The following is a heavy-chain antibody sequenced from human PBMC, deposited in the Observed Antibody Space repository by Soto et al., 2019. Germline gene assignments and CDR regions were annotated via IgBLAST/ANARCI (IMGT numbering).Heavy chain of an antibody. Sequence: QVQLVQSGAEVKKPGSSVKVSCKASGGTFSSYAISWVRQAPGQWLEWMGGIIPIFGTANYAQKFQGRVTITADESTSTVYMELSSLRSEDTAVYYCARVDSSIAAAGRTLYGMDVWGQGTTVTVSS. CDR1: GGTFSSYA. CDR2: IIPIFGTA. CDR3: ARVDSSIAAAGRTLYGMDV. V-gene: IGHV1-69*01. J-gene: IGHJ6*02. D-gene: IGHD6-13*01.